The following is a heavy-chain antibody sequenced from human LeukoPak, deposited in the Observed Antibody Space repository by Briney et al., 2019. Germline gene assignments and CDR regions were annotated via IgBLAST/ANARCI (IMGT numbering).Heavy chain of an antibody. Sequence: GGSLRLSCSASGFTVSSNYMSWVRQAPAKGLEWVSVIYSGGSTYYADSVKGRFTISRDNSKNTLYLQMNSLRAEDTAVYYCASSLLYYDILTGYYPFFPWGQGTLVTVSS. D-gene: IGHD3-9*01. CDR1: GFTVSSNY. V-gene: IGHV3-66*01. CDR3: ASSLLYYDILTGYYPFFP. CDR2: IYSGGST. J-gene: IGHJ5*02.